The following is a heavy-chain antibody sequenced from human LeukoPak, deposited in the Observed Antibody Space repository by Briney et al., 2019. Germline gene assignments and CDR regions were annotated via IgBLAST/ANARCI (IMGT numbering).Heavy chain of an antibody. J-gene: IGHJ5*02. CDR3: ARDASSGLNWFDP. CDR2: IYYSGNT. Sequence: SQTLSLTCTVACGSISRGVYYWSWIRQHPAKGLEWIGYIYYSGNTYYNPSLKSRVTISVDTSKNQFSLKLTSVTAADTAVYYCARDASSGLNWFDPWGQGTLVTVSS. CDR1: CGSISRGVYY. V-gene: IGHV4-31*03. D-gene: IGHD6-6*01.